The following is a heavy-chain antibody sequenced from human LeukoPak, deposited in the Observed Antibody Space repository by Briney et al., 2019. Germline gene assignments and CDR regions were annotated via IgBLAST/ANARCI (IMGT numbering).Heavy chain of an antibody. CDR2: IIPIFGTA. CDR1: GGTFSSYA. J-gene: IGHJ4*02. CDR3: AKGRYYFDY. V-gene: IGHV1-69*05. Sequence: GSSVKVSCEASGGTFSSYAISLVRQAPGQGLEWMGRIIPIFGTANYAQKFQGRVTITTDESASTAYMELSSLRSEDTAVYYCAKGRYYFDYWGQGTLVTVSS.